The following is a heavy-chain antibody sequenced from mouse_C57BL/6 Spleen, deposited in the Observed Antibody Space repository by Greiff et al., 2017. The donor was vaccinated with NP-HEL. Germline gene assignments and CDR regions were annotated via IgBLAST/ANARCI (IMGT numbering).Heavy chain of an antibody. V-gene: IGHV1-54*01. J-gene: IGHJ4*01. CDR3: ARWYGYDGYAMDY. CDR2: INPGSGGT. D-gene: IGHD2-2*01. Sequence: QVQLQQSGAELVRPGTSVKVSCKASGYAFTNYLIEWVKQRPGQGLEWIGVINPGSGGTNYNEKFKGKATLTADKSSSTAYMQLSSLTSEDSAVYFCARWYGYDGYAMDYWGQGTSVTVSS. CDR1: GYAFTNYL.